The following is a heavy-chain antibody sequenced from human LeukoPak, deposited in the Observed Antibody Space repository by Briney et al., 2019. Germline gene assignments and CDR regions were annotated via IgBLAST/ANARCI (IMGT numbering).Heavy chain of an antibody. Sequence: GGSLRLSCAASGFTFSSYWMTWVRQAPGKGLEWVANIKQDGSEKYYVDSVKGRSTISRDNAKNSLYLQMNSLRAEDTAVYYCAREPTYGSGRGYFDYWGQGTLVTVSS. CDR3: AREPTYGSGRGYFDY. J-gene: IGHJ4*02. CDR2: IKQDGSEK. V-gene: IGHV3-7*01. D-gene: IGHD3-10*01. CDR1: GFTFSSYW.